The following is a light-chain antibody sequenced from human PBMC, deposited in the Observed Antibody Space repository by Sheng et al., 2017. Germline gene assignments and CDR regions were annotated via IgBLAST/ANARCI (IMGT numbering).Light chain of an antibody. V-gene: IGLV2-14*03. J-gene: IGLJ1*01. CDR1: VSDVGAYNY. CDR3: SSFTSSSTV. Sequence: QSALAQPASVSGSPGQSITISCTGTVSDVGAYNYVSWYQQHPGKAPKXLIFDVSIRPSGISNRFSASKSGNTASLTISGLQSEDEADYYCSSFTSSSTVFGTGTKVTVL. CDR2: DVS.